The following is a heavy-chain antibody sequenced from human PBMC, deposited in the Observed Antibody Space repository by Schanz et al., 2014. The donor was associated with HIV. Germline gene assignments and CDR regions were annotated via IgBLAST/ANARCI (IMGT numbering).Heavy chain of an antibody. V-gene: IGHV3-33*01. CDR3: ARGSGPYYYYYGMDV. D-gene: IGHD2-15*01. CDR2: IWYDGRNK. Sequence: QVQLVESGGGVVQPGRSLRLSCAASGFTFSNFAMHWVRQAPGKGLEWVVVIWYDGRNKYYADSVKGRFTISRDNSKNTLYLQMNSLRAEDTAVYYCARGSGPYYYYYGMDVWGQGTTVTVSS. CDR1: GFTFSNFA. J-gene: IGHJ6*02.